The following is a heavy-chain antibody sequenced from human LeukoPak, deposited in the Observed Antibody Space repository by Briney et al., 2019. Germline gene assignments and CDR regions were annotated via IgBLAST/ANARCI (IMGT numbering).Heavy chain of an antibody. CDR3: AREGDYDYGDYDAIPPRYFDY. CDR2: ISSSSSYI. CDR1: GFTFSSYS. Sequence: GGSLRLSCAASGFTFSSYSMNWVRQAPGKGLEWVSSISSSSSYIYYADSVKGRFTISRDNAKNSLYLQMNSLRAEDTAVYYCAREGDYDYGDYDAIPPRYFDYWGQGTLVTVSS. V-gene: IGHV3-21*01. D-gene: IGHD4-17*01. J-gene: IGHJ4*02.